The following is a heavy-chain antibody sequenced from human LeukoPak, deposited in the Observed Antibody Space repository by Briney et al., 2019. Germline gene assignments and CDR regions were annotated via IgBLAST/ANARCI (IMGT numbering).Heavy chain of an antibody. CDR3: AKVGGYYDSSGYYDKYFQH. J-gene: IGHJ1*01. CDR1: GFTFSTYA. D-gene: IGHD3-22*01. Sequence: PGGSLRLSCAASGFTFSTYAMSWVRQAPGKGLEWVSAISSSGGSTYYADSVKGRFTISRDNSKNTLYLQMNSLRAEDTAVYYCAKVGGYYDSSGYYDKYFQHWGQGTLVTVSS. V-gene: IGHV3-23*01. CDR2: ISSSGGST.